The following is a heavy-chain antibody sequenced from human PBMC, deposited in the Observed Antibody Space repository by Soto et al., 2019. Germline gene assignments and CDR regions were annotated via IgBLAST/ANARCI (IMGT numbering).Heavy chain of an antibody. J-gene: IGHJ4*02. CDR1: GFTFSDYY. CDR3: TRSITGTTSSDY. Sequence: EVQLVESGGGLVQPGGSLRLSCAGYGFTFSDYYIDWVRQAPGKGLEWVGRSRDKGNSYSTDYAASVKGRFTISRDASKNSLFLQMNSLKAEDTALYYCTRSITGTTSSDYWGQGTLVTVSS. D-gene: IGHD1-7*01. V-gene: IGHV3-72*01. CDR2: SRDKGNSYST.